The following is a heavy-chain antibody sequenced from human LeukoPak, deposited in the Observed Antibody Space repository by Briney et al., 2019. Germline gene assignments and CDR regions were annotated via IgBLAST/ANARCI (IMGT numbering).Heavy chain of an antibody. CDR3: ARASGLAVAGTGY. J-gene: IGHJ4*02. CDR2: INAGNGNT. CDR1: GYTFTTYT. V-gene: IGHV1-3*01. Sequence: ASVKVSCKASGYTFTTYTMHWVRQAPGQRPEWMGWINAGNGNTKYSQKFQGRITLTRDTSASTAYMELSSLRSEDTAVYYCARASGLAVAGTGYWGQGTLVTVSS. D-gene: IGHD6-19*01.